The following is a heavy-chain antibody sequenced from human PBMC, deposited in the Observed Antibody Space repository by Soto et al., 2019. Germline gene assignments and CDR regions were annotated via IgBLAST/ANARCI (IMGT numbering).Heavy chain of an antibody. CDR1: GYTLTIYG. J-gene: IGHJ4*02. Sequence: ASVKVSCMASGYTLTIYGIMCVRQAPGQGLEWMGWISAYNGNTNYAQKLQGRVTMTTDASTSTAYMELRSLRSDDTAVYYCARVDYSGYDPDFDYWGQGTLVTVSS. D-gene: IGHD5-12*01. CDR3: ARVDYSGYDPDFDY. CDR2: ISAYNGNT. V-gene: IGHV1-18*01.